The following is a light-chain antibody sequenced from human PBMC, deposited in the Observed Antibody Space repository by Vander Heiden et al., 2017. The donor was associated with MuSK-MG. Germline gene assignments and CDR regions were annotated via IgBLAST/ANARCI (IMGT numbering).Light chain of an antibody. J-gene: IGLJ3*02. V-gene: IGLV2-8*01. CDR2: EGT. CDR1: SSDVGAYHY. Sequence: QSALTQHPSASGSPGQSVTISCTGTSSDVGAYHYVSWYQQHTGKAPKLMIYEGTKRPAGVPDRFSGSKSGNTASLTVSGLQTDEEADYYCSSYAGTSNLLFGGGTKLTVL. CDR3: SSYAGTSNLL.